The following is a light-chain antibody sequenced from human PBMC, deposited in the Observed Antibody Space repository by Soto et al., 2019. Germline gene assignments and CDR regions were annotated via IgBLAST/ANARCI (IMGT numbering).Light chain of an antibody. J-gene: IGKJ1*01. Sequence: DIQITQSPSSLSAYVGDRVTITCRASQGLTNDLGWYQQKPGQAPKRRIYDASTLHSGVPTRFSGSGSGTEFTLTISSLQPEDFATYSCLQHNTSPGTVGQGTKVEIK. CDR1: QGLTND. V-gene: IGKV1-17*01. CDR3: LQHNTSPGT. CDR2: DAS.